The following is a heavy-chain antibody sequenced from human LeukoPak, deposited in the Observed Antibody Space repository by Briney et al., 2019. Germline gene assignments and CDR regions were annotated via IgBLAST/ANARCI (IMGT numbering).Heavy chain of an antibody. CDR2: INPNSGGT. CDR1: GYTFTDYY. Sequence: APVKVCCKASGYTFTDYYLHWVRQAPGQGLEWMGWINPNSGGTNNAQTFQGRVTMTRDTSITTAYMELSRLRSDDTAVYYCARIGYNHYFDYWGQGTLVTASS. V-gene: IGHV1-2*02. CDR3: ARIGYNHYFDY. D-gene: IGHD5-24*01. J-gene: IGHJ4*02.